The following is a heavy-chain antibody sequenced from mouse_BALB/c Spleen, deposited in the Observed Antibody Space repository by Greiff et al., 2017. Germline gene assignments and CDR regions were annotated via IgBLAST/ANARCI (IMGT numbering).Heavy chain of an antibody. Sequence: VQLQQPGAELVRPGASVKLSCKASGYTFTSYWINWVKQRPGQGLEWIGNIYPSDSYTNYNQKFKDKATLTVDKSSSTAYMQLSSPTSEDSAVYYCTHRYYAMDYWGQGTSVTVSS. CDR3: THRYYAMDY. D-gene: IGHD2-14*01. V-gene: IGHV1-69*02. CDR1: GYTFTSYW. CDR2: IYPSDSYT. J-gene: IGHJ4*01.